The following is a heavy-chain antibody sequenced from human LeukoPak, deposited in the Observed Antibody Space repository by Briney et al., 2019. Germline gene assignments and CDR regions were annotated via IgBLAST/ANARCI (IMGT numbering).Heavy chain of an antibody. CDR1: GGSISSYY. D-gene: IGHD3-22*01. V-gene: IGHV4-59*08. Sequence: SETLSLTCTVSGGSISSYYWSWIRQPPGKGLEWIGYIYYSGSTNYNPSLKSRVTISVDTSKNQFSLKLSSVTAADTAVYYCARETYYYDSSAAIWGQGTMVTVSS. CDR3: ARETYYYDSSAAI. CDR2: IYYSGST. J-gene: IGHJ3*02.